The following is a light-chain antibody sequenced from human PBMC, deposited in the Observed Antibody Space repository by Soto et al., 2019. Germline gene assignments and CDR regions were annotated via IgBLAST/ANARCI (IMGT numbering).Light chain of an antibody. CDR2: DAS. V-gene: IGKV3-11*01. Sequence: EIVLTQSPATLSLSPGERATLSCRAGQSVSSYLAWYQQKPGQAPRLLIYDASNRATGIPARFSGSGSGTDFTLTISSLEPEDFAVYYCQQRTNGPLSITFGQGTRLEIK. CDR3: QQRTNGPLSIT. J-gene: IGKJ5*01. CDR1: QSVSSY.